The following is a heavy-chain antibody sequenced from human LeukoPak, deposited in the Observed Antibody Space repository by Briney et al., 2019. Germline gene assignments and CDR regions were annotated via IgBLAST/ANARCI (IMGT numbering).Heavy chain of an antibody. V-gene: IGHV4-59*01. J-gene: IGHJ3*02. CDR1: GVSISGYA. D-gene: IGHD5-18*01. CDR2: KYYSGRT. Sequence: SETLSLTCIVSGVSISGYAWSWIRQPAGKGLEWIGYKYYSGRTNYNPSLKSRVTISVDTSKNQFSLKLSSVTAADTAVYYCARGGYTYGFDAFDIWGQGTMVTVSS. CDR3: ARGGYTYGFDAFDI.